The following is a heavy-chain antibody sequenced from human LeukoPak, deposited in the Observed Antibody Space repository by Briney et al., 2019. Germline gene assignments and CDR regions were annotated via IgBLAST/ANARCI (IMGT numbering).Heavy chain of an antibody. CDR1: GGSISSGGYY. J-gene: IGHJ6*02. CDR2: IYYSGST. V-gene: IGHV4-31*03. CDR3: ARVIVVPRMGMDV. D-gene: IGHD3-22*01. Sequence: SETLSLTCTVSGGSISSGGYYWSWIRQHPGKGLEWIGYIYYSGSTYYNPSLKSRVTISVDTSKNQFSLKLSSVTAADTAVYYCARVIVVPRMGMDVWGQRTTVTVSS.